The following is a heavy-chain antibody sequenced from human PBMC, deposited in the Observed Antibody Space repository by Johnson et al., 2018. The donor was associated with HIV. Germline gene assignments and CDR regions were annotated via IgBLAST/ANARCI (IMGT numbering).Heavy chain of an antibody. Sequence: VQLVESGGGLVQPGGSLRLSCAASGFTFSGYWMSWVRQAPGKGLEWVANIKQDGSQKYYVDSVKGRFTISRDNSKNTLYLQMNSLRAEDTAVYYCARGTGTDDAFDIWGQGTMVTVSS. CDR2: IKQDGSQK. CDR1: GFTFSGYW. J-gene: IGHJ3*02. D-gene: IGHD1-1*01. V-gene: IGHV3-7*04. CDR3: ARGTGTDDAFDI.